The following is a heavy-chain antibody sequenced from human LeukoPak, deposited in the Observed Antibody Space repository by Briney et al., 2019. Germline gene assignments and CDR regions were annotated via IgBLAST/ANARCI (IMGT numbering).Heavy chain of an antibody. D-gene: IGHD3-22*01. CDR3: ARNMTLILVAERIDVFDI. J-gene: IGHJ3*02. CDR1: GASISSNTYY. CDR2: IFNAGST. V-gene: IGHV4-39*01. Sequence: SETLSLTCTVSGASISSNTYYWAWIRQPPGKGLEWIGSIFNAGSTFYNPSLTSRVTISVDTSKNQFSLKLSSVAAADTAMYYCARNMTLILVAERIDVFDIWGQGTMVTVSS.